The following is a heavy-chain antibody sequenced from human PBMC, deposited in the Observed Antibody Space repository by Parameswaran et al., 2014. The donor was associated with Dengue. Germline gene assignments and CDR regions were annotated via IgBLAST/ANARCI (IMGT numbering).Heavy chain of an antibody. J-gene: IGHJ5*02. CDR2: IYYSGST. Sequence: VRQMPGKGLEWIGYIYYSGSTYYNPSLKSRVTISVDTSKNQFSLKLSSVTAADTAVYYCARDLHGAAGGHDWFDPWGQGTLVTVSS. D-gene: IGHD4-17*01. V-gene: IGHV4-31*02. CDR3: ARDLHGAAGGHDWFDP.